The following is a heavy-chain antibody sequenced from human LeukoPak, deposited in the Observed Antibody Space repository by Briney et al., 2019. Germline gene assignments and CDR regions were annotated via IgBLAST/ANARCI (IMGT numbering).Heavy chain of an antibody. CDR2: INPNSGGT. V-gene: IGHV1-2*02. D-gene: IGHD1-26*01. Sequence: ASVKVSCKASGYTFTGYYMYWVRQAPGQGLEWMGWINPNSGGTNYAQKFQGRVTMTRDTSISTAYMELNRLGSDDTAVYYCARGLGAQGRKDFDNWGQGTLVTVSS. CDR3: ARGLGAQGRKDFDN. CDR1: GYTFTGYY. J-gene: IGHJ4*02.